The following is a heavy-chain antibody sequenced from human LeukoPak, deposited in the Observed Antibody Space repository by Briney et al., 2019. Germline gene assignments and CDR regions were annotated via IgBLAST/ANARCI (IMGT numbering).Heavy chain of an antibody. CDR2: IIPIFGTA. V-gene: IGHV1-69*13. Sequence: SVKVSCKASGGTFSSYAISWVRQAPGQGLEWMGGIIPIFGTANYAQRFQGRVTITADESTSTAYMELSSLRSEDTAVYYCARDRGRDGYIWTLGYLDYWGQGTLVTVSS. CDR1: GGTFSSYA. J-gene: IGHJ4*02. D-gene: IGHD5-24*01. CDR3: ARDRGRDGYIWTLGYLDY.